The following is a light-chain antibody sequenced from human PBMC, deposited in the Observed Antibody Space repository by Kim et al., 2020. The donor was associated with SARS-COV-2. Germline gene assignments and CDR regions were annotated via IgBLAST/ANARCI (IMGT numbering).Light chain of an antibody. Sequence: RPTTKRKSSQIVLYTSHNKNSLTWYQQKPGQPPKLLLSWAATRESGIPDRFSGSGSGTDFTLTITSLQAEDVAVYYCQHYYTVPYTFGQGTKLEI. CDR1: QIVLYTSHNKNS. V-gene: IGKV4-1*01. CDR3: QHYYTVPYT. J-gene: IGKJ2*01. CDR2: WAA.